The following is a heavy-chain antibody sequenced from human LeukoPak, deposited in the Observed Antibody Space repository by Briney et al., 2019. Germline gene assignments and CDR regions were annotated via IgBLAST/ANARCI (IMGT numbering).Heavy chain of an antibody. CDR3: ARDQVVVVPAAMNWFDP. V-gene: IGHV1-2*02. D-gene: IGHD2-2*01. J-gene: IGHJ5*02. CDR2: INPNSGGT. Sequence: ASVKVSCKASGYTFTGYYMHWVRQAPGQGLEGMGWINPNSGGTNYAQKFQGRATMTRDTSISTAYMELSRPTSDDTAVYYCARDQVVVVPAAMNWFDPWGQGTLVTVSS. CDR1: GYTFTGYY.